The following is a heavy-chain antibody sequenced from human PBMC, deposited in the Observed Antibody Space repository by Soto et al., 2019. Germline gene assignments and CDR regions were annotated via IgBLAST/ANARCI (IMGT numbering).Heavy chain of an antibody. CDR2: ISYSGST. CDR1: GVSMSSYY. V-gene: IGHV4-59*01. J-gene: IGHJ4*02. D-gene: IGHD2-15*01. CDR3: ARADPDASVGY. Sequence: SETLSLTCTVSGVSMSSYYWTWLWQSPGRGLEWIGYISYSGSTYYNPSLKSRVTISADTSKNQFSLRMNSMIAADTAVYYCARADPDASVGYWGQGTLVTVSS.